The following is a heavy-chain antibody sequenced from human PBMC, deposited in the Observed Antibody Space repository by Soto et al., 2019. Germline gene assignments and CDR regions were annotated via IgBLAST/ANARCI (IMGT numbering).Heavy chain of an antibody. CDR3: ARDPGGALVVATGVYFDY. CDR2: ISYDGSNK. V-gene: IGHV3-30-3*01. J-gene: IGHJ4*02. CDR1: GFTFSSYA. D-gene: IGHD2-15*01. Sequence: QVQLVESGGGVVQPGRSLRLSCAASGFTFSSYAMHWVRQAPGKGLEWVAVISYDGSNKYYADSVKGRFTISRGNSKNTLYLQMNSLRAEDTAVYYCARDPGGALVVATGVYFDYWGQGALVTVSS.